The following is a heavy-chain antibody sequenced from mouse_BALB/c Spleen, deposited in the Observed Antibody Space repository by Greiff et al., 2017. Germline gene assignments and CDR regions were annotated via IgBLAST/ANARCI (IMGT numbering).Heavy chain of an antibody. J-gene: IGHJ4*01. CDR1: GFTFSSYG. D-gene: IGHD2-1*01. Sequence: EGKLMESGGGLVQPGGSLKLSCAASGFTFSSYGMSWVRQTPDKRLELVATINSNGGSTYYPDSVKGRFTISRDNAKNTLYLQMSSLKSEDTAMYYCARGGNYDAMDYWGQGTSVTVSS. CDR2: INSNGGST. V-gene: IGHV5-6-3*01. CDR3: ARGGNYDAMDY.